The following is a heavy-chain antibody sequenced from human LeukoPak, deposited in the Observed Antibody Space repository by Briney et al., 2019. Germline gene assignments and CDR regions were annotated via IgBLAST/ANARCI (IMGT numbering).Heavy chain of an antibody. V-gene: IGHV3-9*01. Sequence: GGSLRLSCAASGFTFDDYAMHWVRQAPGKGLEWVSGISWNSGSIGYADSVKGRFTISRDNAKNSLYLQMNSLRAEDTALYYCAKEQSTVTVLGLDYWGQGTLVTVSS. D-gene: IGHD4-17*01. CDR2: ISWNSGSI. J-gene: IGHJ4*02. CDR3: AKEQSTVTVLGLDY. CDR1: GFTFDDYA.